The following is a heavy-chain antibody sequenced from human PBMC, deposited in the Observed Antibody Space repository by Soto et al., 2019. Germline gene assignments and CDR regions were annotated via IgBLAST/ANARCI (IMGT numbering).Heavy chain of an antibody. J-gene: IGHJ5*02. CDR1: GFTFSSYA. D-gene: IGHD3-3*01. CDR2: ISGSGGST. V-gene: IGHV3-23*01. Sequence: GGSLRLSCAASGFTFSSYAMSWVRQAPGKGLEWVSAISGSGGSTYYADSVKGRFTISRDNSKNTLYLQMNSLRAEDTAVYYCATGNYDFWSGHNWFDPWGQGTLVTVSS. CDR3: ATGNYDFWSGHNWFDP.